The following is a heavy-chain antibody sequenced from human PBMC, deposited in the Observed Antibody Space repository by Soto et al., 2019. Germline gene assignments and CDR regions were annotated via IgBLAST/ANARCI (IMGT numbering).Heavy chain of an antibody. J-gene: IGHJ6*02. Sequence: SGPTLVNPTQTLTLTCTFSGFSLSTSGMCVSWIRQPPGKALEWLALIDWDDDKYYSTSLKTRLTISKDTSKNQVVLTMTNMDPVDTATYYCARTARAAATSYYYYGMDVRGQGTTVTVSS. CDR2: IDWDDDK. CDR1: GFSLSTSGMC. V-gene: IGHV2-70*01. D-gene: IGHD6-13*01. CDR3: ARTARAAATSYYYYGMDV.